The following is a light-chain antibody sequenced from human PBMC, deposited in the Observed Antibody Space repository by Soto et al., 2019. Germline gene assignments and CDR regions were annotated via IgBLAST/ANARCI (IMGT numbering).Light chain of an antibody. V-gene: IGLV2-11*01. CDR2: DVS. J-gene: IGLJ1*01. Sequence: QSALTQPRSVSGSPGQSVTISCTGTSSDVGGYNYVSWYQQHPGKAPKLMIYDVSKRPSGVPDRFSGSKSGNTASLTVSGLQAEDEGDYYCCSYGGGNNFYVFGTGTKV. CDR3: CSYGGGNNFYV. CDR1: SSDVGGYNY.